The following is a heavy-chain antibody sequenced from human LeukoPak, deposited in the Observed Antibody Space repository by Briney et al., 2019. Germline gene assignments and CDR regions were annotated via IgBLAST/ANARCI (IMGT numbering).Heavy chain of an antibody. Sequence: GGSLRLSCVASGFTVSSNYMSWVRQAPGKGLEWVSVIYSGGSTYYADSVKGRFTISRDNSKNTLYLQMNSLRAEDTAVYYCARGDDHHGSENTHYYYYYMDVWGKGTTVIVSS. J-gene: IGHJ6*03. CDR3: ARGDDHHGSENTHYYYYYMDV. CDR1: GFTVSSNY. V-gene: IGHV3-53*01. D-gene: IGHD3-10*01. CDR2: IYSGGST.